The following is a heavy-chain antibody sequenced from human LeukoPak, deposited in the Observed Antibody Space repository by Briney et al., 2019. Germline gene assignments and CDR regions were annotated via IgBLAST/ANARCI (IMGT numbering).Heavy chain of an antibody. CDR1: GFTFSSYS. V-gene: IGHV3-48*04. D-gene: IGHD4-17*01. J-gene: IGHJ4*02. Sequence: GGSLRLSCAASGFTFSSYSMNWVRQAPGKGLEWVSYISSSGSTIYYADSVKGRFTISRDNAKNSLYLQMNSLRAEDTAVYYCARTYGDYFDYWGQGTLVTVSS. CDR3: ARTYGDYFDY. CDR2: ISSSGSTI.